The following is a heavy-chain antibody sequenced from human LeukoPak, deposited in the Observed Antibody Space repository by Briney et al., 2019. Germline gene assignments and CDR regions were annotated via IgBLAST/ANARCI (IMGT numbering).Heavy chain of an antibody. Sequence: GSLSLSCAASGFTFSNAWMSWVRQAPGKGLAWVGRIKSKTDGGTTDYAAPVKGRFTISRDDSKNTLYLQMNSLKTEDTAVYYCTTDGYGDPPLGPWGQGTLVTVSS. CDR1: GFTFSNAW. V-gene: IGHV3-15*01. CDR3: TTDGYGDPPLGP. D-gene: IGHD4-17*01. J-gene: IGHJ5*02. CDR2: IKSKTDGGTT.